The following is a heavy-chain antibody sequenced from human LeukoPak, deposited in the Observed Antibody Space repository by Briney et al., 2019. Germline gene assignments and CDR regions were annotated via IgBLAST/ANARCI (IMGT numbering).Heavy chain of an antibody. Sequence: GGSLRLSCAASGFTFRSYWMSWVRQAPGKGLEWVANINQDGSDKLYVDSVKGRFTISRDSAKNSQFLQMNSLRADDTAVYYCARDLGDTSGYYFDNWGQGTLVTVSS. CDR1: GFTFRSYW. J-gene: IGHJ4*02. CDR2: INQDGSDK. CDR3: ARDLGDTSGYYFDN. D-gene: IGHD3-22*01. V-gene: IGHV3-7*01.